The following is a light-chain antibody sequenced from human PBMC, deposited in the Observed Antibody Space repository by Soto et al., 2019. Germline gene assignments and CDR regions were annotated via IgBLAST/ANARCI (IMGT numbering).Light chain of an antibody. CDR3: QQYQYWPPWT. J-gene: IGKJ1*01. CDR2: DAS. Sequence: VMTQSPATLSVSPGETATLSCRASHSVKIHLAWYQLKPGQAPRLLFYDASTRTIGVRPRFSGSGSGTEFTLTISSLQSEDFAIYYCQQYQYWPPWTFGQGTRLEIK. CDR1: HSVKIH. V-gene: IGKV3-15*01.